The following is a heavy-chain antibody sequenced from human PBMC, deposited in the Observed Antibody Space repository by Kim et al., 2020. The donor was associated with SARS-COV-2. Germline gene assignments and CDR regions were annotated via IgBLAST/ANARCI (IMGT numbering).Heavy chain of an antibody. CDR1: GASIDSSASY. V-gene: IGHV4-39*01. CDR3: ARRTLRSLWFGAVGGFDY. D-gene: IGHD3-10*01. J-gene: IGHJ4*02. Sequence: SETLSLTCAVSGASIDSSASYWVWIRQPPGMGLEWIGSLSNSGTTYYNPSLKSRVTTSADSARNQFPRKMTSATDADTDFYYCARRTLRSLWFGAVGGFDYWGQGTLVAVSS. CDR2: LSNSGTT.